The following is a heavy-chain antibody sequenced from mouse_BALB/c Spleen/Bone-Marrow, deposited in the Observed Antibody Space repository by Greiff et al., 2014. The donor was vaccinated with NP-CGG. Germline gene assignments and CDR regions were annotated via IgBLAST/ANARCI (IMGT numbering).Heavy chain of an antibody. CDR3: ARYDGYFDY. J-gene: IGHJ2*01. Sequence: QVQLQQSGAELVRPGTSVKVSCKASGYAFTDYLMEWLKQRPGQGLEWIGVINPGSGSTNYNEKFKDKATLTADKSSSTAYTLLSSLTSDDSAVYFCARYDGYFDYWGQGTILTVSS. V-gene: IGHV1-54*01. D-gene: IGHD2-3*01. CDR1: GYAFTDYL. CDR2: INPGSGST.